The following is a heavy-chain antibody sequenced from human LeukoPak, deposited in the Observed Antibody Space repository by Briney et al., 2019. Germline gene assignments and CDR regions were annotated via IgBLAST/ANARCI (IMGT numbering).Heavy chain of an antibody. CDR1: GFTFDDYG. Sequence: PGGSLRLSCAASGFTFDDYGMSWVRQAPGKGLEWVSGINWNGGRTGYADSVKGRLTISRDNAKNSLSLELNSLRVDDTAIYYCARVGSTAEAGTPDYWGQGTLVTVSS. J-gene: IGHJ4*02. CDR3: ARVGSTAEAGTPDY. CDR2: INWNGGRT. D-gene: IGHD6-13*01. V-gene: IGHV3-20*04.